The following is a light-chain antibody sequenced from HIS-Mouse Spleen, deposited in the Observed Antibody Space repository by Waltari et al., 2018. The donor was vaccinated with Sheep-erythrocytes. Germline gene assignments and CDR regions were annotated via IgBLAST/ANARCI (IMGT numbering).Light chain of an antibody. Sequence: QSALTQPRSVSGSPGQSVTISCTGTSSDGGGHNYVSWYQQHPGKAPKLMIYDVSKRPSGVPDRFSGSKSGNTASLTISGLQAEDEADYYCCSYAGSYTFVVFGGGTKLTVL. CDR3: CSYAGSYTFVV. CDR1: SSDGGGHNY. J-gene: IGLJ2*01. CDR2: DVS. V-gene: IGLV2-11*01.